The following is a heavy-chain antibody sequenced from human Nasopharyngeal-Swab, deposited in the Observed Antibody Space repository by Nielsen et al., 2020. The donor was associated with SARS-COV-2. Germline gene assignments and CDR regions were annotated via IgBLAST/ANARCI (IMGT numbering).Heavy chain of an antibody. V-gene: IGHV4-31*02. J-gene: IGHJ3*02. CDR3: ARDGVVAATDAFDI. Sequence: WIRRPPGEGLEWIGYIYYSGSTYYNPSLKSRVTISVDTTKNQFSLKLSSVTAADTAVYYCARDGVVAATDAFDIWGQGTMVTVSS. CDR2: IYYSGST. D-gene: IGHD2-15*01.